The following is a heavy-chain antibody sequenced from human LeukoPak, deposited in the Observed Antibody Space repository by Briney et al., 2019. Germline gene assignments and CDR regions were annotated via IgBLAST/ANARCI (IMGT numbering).Heavy chain of an antibody. CDR3: VREGPRGLAFDI. D-gene: IGHD3/OR15-3a*01. Sequence: GGSLRLSCAASGFTFRSHDMSWVRQAPGKGPEWVSGISASGGSTFYADSVKGRFTISRDNSKNTLYLQMNGLRVEDTAVYYCVREGPRGLAFDIWGQGTMVTVSS. CDR2: ISASGGST. J-gene: IGHJ3*02. CDR1: GFTFRSHD. V-gene: IGHV3-23*01.